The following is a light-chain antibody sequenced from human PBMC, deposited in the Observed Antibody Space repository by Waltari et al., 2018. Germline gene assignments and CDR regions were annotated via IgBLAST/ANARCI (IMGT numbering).Light chain of an antibody. V-gene: IGKV3-11*01. Sequence: IVVTQSPAALSLSPGERATLSCRATQTISTYLAWYQQKPGQGPRLLIYDASKGAPAIPVRFNGSGYGTDFTLTINSLEPEDFAVYYCQQRFTWPPFTFGGGTKIEIK. CDR2: DAS. CDR3: QQRFTWPPFT. CDR1: QTISTY. J-gene: IGKJ4*01.